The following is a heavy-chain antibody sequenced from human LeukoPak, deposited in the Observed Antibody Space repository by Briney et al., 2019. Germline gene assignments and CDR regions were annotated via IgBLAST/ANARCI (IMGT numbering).Heavy chain of an antibody. D-gene: IGHD1-26*01. J-gene: IGHJ3*02. CDR1: GGSISSGGYF. CDR2: MYYGGKT. V-gene: IGHV4-31*03. CDR3: ARFGLDWEVVGAFDI. Sequence: SETMSLTCTVSGGSISSGGYFWSWIRQHPGKGLEWIGYMYYGGKTYYNPSLKSRLTISIDTSKNQFSLQLTSVTAADTAVYYCARFGLDWEVVGAFDIWGQGTMVTVSS.